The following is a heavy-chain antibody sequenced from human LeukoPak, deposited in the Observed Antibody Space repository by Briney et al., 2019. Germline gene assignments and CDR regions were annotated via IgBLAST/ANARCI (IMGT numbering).Heavy chain of an antibody. CDR2: ISYDGSNK. J-gene: IGHJ4*02. CDR1: GFTFSSYG. Sequence: PGRSLRLSCAASGFTFSSYGMHWVRQAPGKGLEWVAVISYDGSNKYYADSVKGRFTISRDNSKNTLYLQMNSLRAEDTAVYYCARDLLPTMVRGVLDYWGQGTLVTVSS. V-gene: IGHV3-30*03. CDR3: ARDLLPTMVRGVLDY. D-gene: IGHD3-10*01.